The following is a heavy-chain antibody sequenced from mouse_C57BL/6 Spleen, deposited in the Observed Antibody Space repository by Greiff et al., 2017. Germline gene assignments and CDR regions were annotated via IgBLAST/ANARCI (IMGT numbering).Heavy chain of an antibody. Sequence: EVMLVESGGGLVKPGGSLKLSCAASGFTFSDYGMHWVRQAPEKGLEWVAYISSGSSTIYYADTVKGRFTISRDNAKNTLFLQMTSLRSEYTAMYYCASTARYYWGQGTSVTVSS. V-gene: IGHV5-17*01. CDR1: GFTFSDYG. D-gene: IGHD1-2*01. CDR3: ASTARYY. CDR2: ISSGSSTI. J-gene: IGHJ4*01.